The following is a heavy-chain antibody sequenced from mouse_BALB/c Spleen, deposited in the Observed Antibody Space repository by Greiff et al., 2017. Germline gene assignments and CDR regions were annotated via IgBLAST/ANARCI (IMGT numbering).Heavy chain of an antibody. V-gene: IGHV1-80*01. CDR3: AIDYGSSYDFDY. CDR1: GYAFSSYW. Sequence: QVQLQQSGAELVRPGSSVKISCKASGYAFSSYWMNWVKQRPGQGLEWIGQIYPGDGDTNYNGKFKGKATLTADKSSSTAYMQLSSLTSEDSAVYFCAIDYGSSYDFDYWGQGTTLTVSS. D-gene: IGHD1-1*01. CDR2: IYPGDGDT. J-gene: IGHJ2*01.